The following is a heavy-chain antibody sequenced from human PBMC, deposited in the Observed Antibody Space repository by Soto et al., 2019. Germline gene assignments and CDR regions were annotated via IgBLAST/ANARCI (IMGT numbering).Heavy chain of an antibody. Sequence: QVQLVQSGAEMKEPGSSVKVSCKTSGGTFSSSAISWLRQAPGQGLEWMGGIIPLFRTPDYAQKFQGRVAIAADESTRTAYLELSSPRSEDTAVYYCARGNDRLQLGGNCYYVLDVWGQGTTITGSS. V-gene: IGHV1-69*12. D-gene: IGHD4-4*01. CDR1: GGTFSSSA. J-gene: IGHJ6*02. CDR3: ARGNDRLQLGGNCYYVLDV. CDR2: IIPLFRTP.